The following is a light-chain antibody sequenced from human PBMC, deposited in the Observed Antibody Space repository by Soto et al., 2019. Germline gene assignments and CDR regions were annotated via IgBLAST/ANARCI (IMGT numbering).Light chain of an antibody. CDR2: GAS. CDR3: QQYNNWPKT. Sequence: EIVMTQSPATLSVSPGERATLSCRASQSVSGNLAWYQQKPGQAPRLIIYGASTRATGIPARFSGSGSGTEFTLTISSLQSEDFAVYYCQQYNNWPKTFGKGTKVEIK. V-gene: IGKV3D-15*01. J-gene: IGKJ1*01. CDR1: QSVSGN.